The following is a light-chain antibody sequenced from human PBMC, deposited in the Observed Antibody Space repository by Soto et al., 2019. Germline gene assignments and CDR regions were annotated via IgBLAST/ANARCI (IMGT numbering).Light chain of an antibody. Sequence: EVVMTKSPATLSVSPGERVTLSCRASESVSSNLAWYQQRPGQGPRLVXYGASTRATGIPARFSGGGSGTELTLTISSLQSEDFAVYYCQQYNSWPPITFGQGTRLDIK. CDR2: GAS. V-gene: IGKV3-15*01. CDR1: ESVSSN. J-gene: IGKJ5*01. CDR3: QQYNSWPPIT.